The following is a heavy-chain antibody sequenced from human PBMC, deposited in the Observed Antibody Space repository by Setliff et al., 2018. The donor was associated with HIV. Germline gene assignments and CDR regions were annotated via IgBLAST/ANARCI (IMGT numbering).Heavy chain of an antibody. CDR2: FYTSGST. CDR3: VRDDYGYNGKGFDH. V-gene: IGHV4-4*07. D-gene: IGHD4-17*01. Sequence: PSETLSLTCTVSGGSINTYYWSWIRQPAGKGLEWIGRFYTSGSTNYNPPFKSRVTISEGTSENQFSLKLTSVTAADTAMYYCVRDDYGYNGKGFDHWGPGTLVTVS. J-gene: IGHJ4*02. CDR1: GGSINTYY.